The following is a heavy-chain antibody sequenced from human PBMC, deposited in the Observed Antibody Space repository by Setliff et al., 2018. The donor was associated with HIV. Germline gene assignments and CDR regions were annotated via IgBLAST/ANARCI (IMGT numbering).Heavy chain of an antibody. Sequence: SETLSLTCTVSGDSISSSYYFWGWIRQPPGMGLEWIGNIDYRETTYYNPSLLSRFTISRDNADRSTYLQMNSLRLEDTAVYYCARVREGYESSGFYVYYYYYMDLWGKGTTVTVSS. J-gene: IGHJ6*03. CDR1: GDSISSSYYF. CDR3: ARVREGYESSGFYVYYYYYMDL. CDR2: IDYRETT. D-gene: IGHD6-19*01. V-gene: IGHV4-39*07.